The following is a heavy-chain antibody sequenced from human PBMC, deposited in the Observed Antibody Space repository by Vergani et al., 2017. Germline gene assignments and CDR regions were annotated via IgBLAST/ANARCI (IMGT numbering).Heavy chain of an antibody. D-gene: IGHD5-18*01. CDR1: GGSISSSTSYY. CDR2: IYYNGNT. CDR3: VIPRYAYGYFDS. Sequence: QLQLQESGPGLVKPSETLSLTCTVSGGSISSSTSYYWTWIRQSPGKGLEFIGLIYYNGNTYYDPSLKSRVTMSVSTSKNQFSLKLSSVPAADTSVYYCVIPRYAYGYFDSWFHGILVTVSS. V-gene: IGHV4-39*01. J-gene: IGHJ4*01.